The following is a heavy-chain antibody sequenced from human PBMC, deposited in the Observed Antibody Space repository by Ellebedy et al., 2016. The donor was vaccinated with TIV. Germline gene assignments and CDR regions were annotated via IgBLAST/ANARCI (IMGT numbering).Heavy chain of an antibody. CDR1: GGSFSGYF. J-gene: IGHJ5*02. V-gene: IGHV4-34*01. CDR2: VNHSGST. Sequence: MPSETLSLTCAVYGGSFSGYFWSWIRQSPGKGLDWIGDVNHSGSTNYNPSLKSRVTISVETSKNHFSLELSPVTAADTAVYYCASSSGWYGGARWFDPWGQGTLVTVSS. CDR3: ASSSGWYGGARWFDP. D-gene: IGHD6-19*01.